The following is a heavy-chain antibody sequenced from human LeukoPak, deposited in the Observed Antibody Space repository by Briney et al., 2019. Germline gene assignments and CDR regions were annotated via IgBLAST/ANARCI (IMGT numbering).Heavy chain of an antibody. CDR3: AKEIDGIVAATSYFDY. CDR2: IRYDGSNK. CDR1: GFTFSSYG. V-gene: IGHV3-30*02. Sequence: GGSLRLSCAASGFTFSSYGMHWVRQAPGKGLEWVTFIRYDGSNKYYADSVKGRLTISRDNSKNTLYLQMNSLRAEDTAVYYCAKEIDGIVAATSYFDYWGQGTLVTVSS. D-gene: IGHD1-26*01. J-gene: IGHJ4*02.